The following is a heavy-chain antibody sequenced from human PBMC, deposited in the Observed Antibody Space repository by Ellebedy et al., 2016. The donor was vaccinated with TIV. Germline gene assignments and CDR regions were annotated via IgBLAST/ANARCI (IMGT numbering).Heavy chain of an antibody. D-gene: IGHD6-6*01. CDR3: AGDPGGSSYAFDI. CDR1: GFTFSSYG. V-gene: IGHV3-33*01. J-gene: IGHJ3*02. Sequence: PGGSLRLSCAASGFTFSSYGMHWVRQAPGKGLEWVAIIWYDGSNEFYADSVKGRFTISRDNSKNTLFLQMNSLRAEDTAVYYCAGDPGGSSYAFDIWGPGTMVTVSS. CDR2: IWYDGSNE.